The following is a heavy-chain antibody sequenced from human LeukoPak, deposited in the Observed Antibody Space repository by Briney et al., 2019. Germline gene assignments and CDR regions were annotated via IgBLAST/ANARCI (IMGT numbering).Heavy chain of an antibody. CDR1: GGSISSSSYY. J-gene: IGHJ3*02. CDR3: AGGNSGSYGPAFDI. CDR2: IYYSGST. Sequence: SETLSLTCTVSGGSISSSSYYWGWVRQPPGTGLEWVGSIYYSGSTYYNPSLTSRVTISVDTSKNQFSLKLSSVTAADTAVYYCAGGNSGSYGPAFDIWGQGTMVTVSS. D-gene: IGHD1-26*01. V-gene: IGHV4-39*01.